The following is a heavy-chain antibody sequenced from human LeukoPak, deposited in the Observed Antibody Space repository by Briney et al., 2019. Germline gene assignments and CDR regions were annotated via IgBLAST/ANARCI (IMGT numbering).Heavy chain of an antibody. CDR3: AKDPRHYYYYYMDV. J-gene: IGHJ6*03. Sequence: GGSLRLSCAASGFTFSTYAMSWVRQAPGKGLEWVSAISGSGGSTYYADSVKGRFTISRDNSKNTLYLQMNSLRAEDTAVYYCAKDPRHYYYYYMDVWGKGTTVTVSS. CDR2: ISGSGGST. V-gene: IGHV3-23*01. CDR1: GFTFSTYA.